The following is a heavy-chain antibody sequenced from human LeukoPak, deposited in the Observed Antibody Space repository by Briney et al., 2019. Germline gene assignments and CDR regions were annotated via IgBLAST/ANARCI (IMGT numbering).Heavy chain of an antibody. CDR1: GFTFSSYA. CDR3: AKVLSSGWFIDDFDY. Sequence: PGGSLRLSCAASGFTFSSYAMSWVRQAPGKGLEWVSAISGSGGSTYYADSVKGRFTISRDNSKNTLYLQMNSLRAEDTAVYYCAKVLSSGWFIDDFDYWGQATLVTVSS. J-gene: IGHJ4*02. CDR2: ISGSGGST. D-gene: IGHD6-19*01. V-gene: IGHV3-23*01.